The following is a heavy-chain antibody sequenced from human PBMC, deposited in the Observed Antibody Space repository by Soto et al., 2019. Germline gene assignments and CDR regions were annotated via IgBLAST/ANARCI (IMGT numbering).Heavy chain of an antibody. J-gene: IGHJ4*02. CDR1: GFTFSIYS. CDR2: ISYDGSNK. CDR3: ARAYEGDYFDY. D-gene: IGHD3-16*01. V-gene: IGHV3-30*03. Sequence: GGSLRLSCAASGFTFSIYSMNWVRQAPGKGLEWVAVISYDGSNKYYADSVKGRFTISRDNSKNTLYLQMNSLRAEDTAVYYCARAYEGDYFDYWGQRTLVTVSS.